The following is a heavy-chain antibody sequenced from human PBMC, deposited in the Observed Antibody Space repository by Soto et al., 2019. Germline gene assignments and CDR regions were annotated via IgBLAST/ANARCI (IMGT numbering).Heavy chain of an antibody. V-gene: IGHV4-30-2*01. CDR2: INHLETT. CDR1: GASITFGGYS. J-gene: IGHJ4*02. D-gene: IGHD1-26*01. Sequence: QLQLHESGSGLVKPSQTLSLTCTVSGASITFGGYSWSWIRQPPGKGLEWIGYINHLETTFYNPSFESRLTWSIDRAKNQFSRKLHSMSAADRAVYFCARGGGSDSFDYWGQGILVTVSS. CDR3: ARGGGSDSFDY.